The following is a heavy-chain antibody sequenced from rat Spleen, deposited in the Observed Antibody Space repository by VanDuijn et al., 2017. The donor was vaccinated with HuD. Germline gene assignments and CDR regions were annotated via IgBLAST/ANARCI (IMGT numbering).Heavy chain of an antibody. CDR2: ISSGGST. V-gene: IGHV2S12*01. D-gene: IGHD1-12*02. Sequence: QVQVKESGPGLVQPSQTLSLTCTVSGFSLTSNGVSWVRQTPGKGLEWIAAISSGGSTYYNSALKSRLSISRDTSKSQVFLKMNSLQTEDTAIYFCTRSDYYYDGTYYNYVMDAWGQGASVTVSS. J-gene: IGHJ4*01. CDR3: TRSDYYYDGTYYNYVMDA. CDR1: GFSLTSNG.